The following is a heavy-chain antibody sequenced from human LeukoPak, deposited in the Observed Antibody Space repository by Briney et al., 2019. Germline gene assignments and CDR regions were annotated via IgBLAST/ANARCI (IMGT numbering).Heavy chain of an antibody. D-gene: IGHD6-19*01. CDR2: ISSSSSYI. J-gene: IGHJ4*02. Sequence: GGSLRLSCAASGFTFSSYSMNWVRQAPGKGLEWVSSISSSSSYIYYADSVKGRFTISRDNAKNSLYPQMNSLRAEDTAVYYCAREVDGIAVAGNDYFDYWGQGTLVTVSS. CDR3: AREVDGIAVAGNDYFDY. V-gene: IGHV3-21*01. CDR1: GFTFSSYS.